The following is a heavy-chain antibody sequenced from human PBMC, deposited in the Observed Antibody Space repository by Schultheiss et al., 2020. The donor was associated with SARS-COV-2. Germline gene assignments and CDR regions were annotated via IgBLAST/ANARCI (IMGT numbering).Heavy chain of an antibody. J-gene: IGHJ6*03. CDR1: GFTFSSYA. Sequence: GALRLSCAASGFTFSSYAMHWVRQAPGKGLEWVAVISYDGSNKYYADSVKGRFTISRDNSKNTLYLQMNSLRAEDTAVYYCARDGPRVVPAAIYYMDVWGKGTTVTVSS. CDR3: ARDGPRVVPAAIYYMDV. D-gene: IGHD2-2*01. V-gene: IGHV3-30-3*01. CDR2: ISYDGSNK.